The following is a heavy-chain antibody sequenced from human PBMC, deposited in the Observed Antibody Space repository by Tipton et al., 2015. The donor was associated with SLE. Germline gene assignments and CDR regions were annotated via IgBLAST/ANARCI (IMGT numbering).Heavy chain of an antibody. Sequence: SLRLSCAASGFTFSNYAMNWVRQAPGKGLEWVSAINTNGGSTYYADSVKGRFTISRDNSGNTVYLQMNSLRATDTAVYYCAKDRSRYTSPARFFDHWGQGTLVTLSS. V-gene: IGHV3-23*01. CDR2: INTNGGST. CDR1: GFTFSNYA. D-gene: IGHD5-12*01. J-gene: IGHJ4*02. CDR3: AKDRSRYTSPARFFDH.